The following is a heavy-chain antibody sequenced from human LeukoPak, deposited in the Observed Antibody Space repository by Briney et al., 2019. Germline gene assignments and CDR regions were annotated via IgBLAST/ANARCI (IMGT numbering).Heavy chain of an antibody. V-gene: IGHV5-51*01. CDR2: IYPGDSDT. J-gene: IGHJ4*02. CDR1: EDSFTNYW. CDR3: ARQGKRWLQLAGDY. Sequence: GESLKISCKGSEDSFTNYWIGWVRQMPGKGLECMGIIYPGDSDTRYSPSFQGQVTISADKSISTAYLQWSSLKASDTAMYYCARQGKRWLQLAGDYWGQGTLVTVSS. D-gene: IGHD5-24*01.